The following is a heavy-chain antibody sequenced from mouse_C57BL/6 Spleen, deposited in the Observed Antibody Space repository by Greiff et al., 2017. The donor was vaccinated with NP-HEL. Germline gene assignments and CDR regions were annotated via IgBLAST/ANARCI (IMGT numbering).Heavy chain of an antibody. V-gene: IGHV1-61*01. J-gene: IGHJ3*01. Sequence: VQLQQPGAELVRPGSSVKLSCKASGYTFTSYWMDWVKQRPGQGLEWIGNIYPSDSETHYNQKFKDKATLTVDKSSSTAYMQLSSLTSEDSAVYYCARGLPFVAYWGQGTLVTVSA. CDR2: IYPSDSET. CDR3: ARGLPFVAY. CDR1: GYTFTSYW. D-gene: IGHD2-4*01.